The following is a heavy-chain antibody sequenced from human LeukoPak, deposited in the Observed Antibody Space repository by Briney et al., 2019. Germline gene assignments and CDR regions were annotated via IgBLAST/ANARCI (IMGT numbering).Heavy chain of an antibody. CDR1: GFTFSSYA. J-gene: IGHJ4*02. D-gene: IGHD6-6*01. CDR3: AKDWDYSSWGSFDY. V-gene: IGHV3-23*01. CDR2: ISGSGGST. Sequence: GGSLRLSCAASGFTFSSYAMSWVRQAPGKGLEWVSAISGSGGSTYYADSVKGRFTISRDNSKNTPYLQMNSLRAEDTAVYYCAKDWDYSSWGSFDYWGQGTLVTVSS.